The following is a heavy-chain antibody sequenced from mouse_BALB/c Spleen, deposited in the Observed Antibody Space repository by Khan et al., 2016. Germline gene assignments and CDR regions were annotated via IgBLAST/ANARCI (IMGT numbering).Heavy chain of an antibody. CDR3: VRGGYDGDY. CDR1: GFSLSSYD. CDR2: IWTGGGT. V-gene: IGHV2-9-2*01. Sequence: QVQLKESGPGLVVPTQSLSITCTVSGFSLSSYDITWIRQPPGKGLEWLGVIWTGGGTNYNSAFMSRLSISKDNSKSQVFLKMNSLQTDDTAIYYCVRGGYDGDYWGQGTLVTVSA. D-gene: IGHD2-2*01. J-gene: IGHJ3*01.